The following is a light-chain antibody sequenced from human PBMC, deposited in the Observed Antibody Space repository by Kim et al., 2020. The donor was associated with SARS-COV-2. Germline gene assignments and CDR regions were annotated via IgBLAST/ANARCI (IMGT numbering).Light chain of an antibody. J-gene: IGKJ5*01. CDR3: MQARQTPIT. CDR2: LGS. Sequence: IVMTQSPLSLPVTPGEPASISCRSSQSLLHSNGYNYLDWYLQKPGQSPQLLIYLGSNRASGVPDRFSGSGSGTDFTLKISRVEAEDVGVYYCMQARQTPITFGQGTRLEIK. CDR1: QSLLHSNGYNY. V-gene: IGKV2-28*01.